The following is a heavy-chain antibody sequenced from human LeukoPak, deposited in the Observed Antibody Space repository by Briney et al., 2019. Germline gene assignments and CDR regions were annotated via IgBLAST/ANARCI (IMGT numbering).Heavy chain of an antibody. D-gene: IGHD3-10*01. CDR2: INHSGSA. J-gene: IGHJ4*02. V-gene: IGHV4-34*01. Sequence: PSETLSLTCAVYGGSFSGYYWSWIRQPPGKGLEWIGEINHSGSANYNPSLKSRVTISVDTSKNQFSLKLSSVTAADTAVYYCARYRYYYGSGSYFDYWGQGTLVTVSS. CDR1: GGSFSGYY. CDR3: ARYRYYYGSGSYFDY.